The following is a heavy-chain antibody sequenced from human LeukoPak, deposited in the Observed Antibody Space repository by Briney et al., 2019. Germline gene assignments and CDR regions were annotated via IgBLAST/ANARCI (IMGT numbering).Heavy chain of an antibody. V-gene: IGHV1-69*13. D-gene: IGHD1-7*01. CDR1: GGTFSSYA. Sequence: ASVNVSCKASGGTFSSYAISWVRQAPGQGLEWMGGIIPIFGTANYAQKFQGRVTITADESTSTAYMELSSLRSEDTAVYYCASAYNWNYGVAFDIWGQGTMVTVSS. J-gene: IGHJ3*02. CDR3: ASAYNWNYGVAFDI. CDR2: IIPIFGTA.